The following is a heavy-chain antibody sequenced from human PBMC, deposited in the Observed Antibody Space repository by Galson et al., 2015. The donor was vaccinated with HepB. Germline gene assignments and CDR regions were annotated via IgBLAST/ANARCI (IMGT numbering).Heavy chain of an antibody. J-gene: IGHJ4*02. CDR1: GFIFSDHG. CDR3: AREAHIAVAAFDS. Sequence: SCAASGFIFSDHGLHWVRQAPGKGLEWVALIWADGTVQHYADSVRGRLSISRDNSKNMLFLQMDSLRVEDTAVYYCAREAHIAVAAFDSWGQGTLVTVSS. D-gene: IGHD2-21*01. CDR2: IWADGTVQ. V-gene: IGHV3-33*01.